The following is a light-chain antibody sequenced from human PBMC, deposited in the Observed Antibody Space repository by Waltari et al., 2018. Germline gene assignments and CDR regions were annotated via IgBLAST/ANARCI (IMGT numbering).Light chain of an antibody. CDR2: DTF. CDR1: QSVSIY. Sequence: EVVLTQSPATLSLSPGERATLSCRASQSVSIYLAWYQQKPGQAPRLLIYDTFNRAAGVPVRFSGSGAGTDFTLTISSLEPEDVAIYYCQQRQHWPPITFGQGTRLEIK. CDR3: QQRQHWPPIT. V-gene: IGKV3-11*01. J-gene: IGKJ5*01.